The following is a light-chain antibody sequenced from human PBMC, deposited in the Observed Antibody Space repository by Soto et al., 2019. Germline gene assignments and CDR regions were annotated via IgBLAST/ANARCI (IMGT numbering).Light chain of an antibody. CDR2: EVN. CDR3: SSHPSSSPRG. CDR1: SRDVGAYDY. Sequence: QCVLTQPASVSGCPGQSITISCTGTSRDVGAYDYVSWYQQHPDKAPKLMIYEVNNRPSGVSDRFSGSKSVNKATLTISGLQADDEAHYYCSSHPSSSPRGFGTGTQVPVL. V-gene: IGLV2-14*03. J-gene: IGLJ1*01.